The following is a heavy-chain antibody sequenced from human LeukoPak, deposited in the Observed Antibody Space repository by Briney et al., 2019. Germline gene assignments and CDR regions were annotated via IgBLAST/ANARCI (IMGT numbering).Heavy chain of an antibody. J-gene: IGHJ6*04. V-gene: IGHV3-23*01. CDR2: ISGSGGST. CDR1: GFTFSSYA. CDR3: VRDYGSLRVRD. Sequence: PGGSLRLSCAASGFTFSSYAMSWVRQAPGKGLEWVSAISGSGGSTYYADSVKGRFTISRDNANKLLYLQMKSLRGDDSAVYYCVRDYGSLRVRDWGKGTTVTVSS. D-gene: IGHD1-1*01.